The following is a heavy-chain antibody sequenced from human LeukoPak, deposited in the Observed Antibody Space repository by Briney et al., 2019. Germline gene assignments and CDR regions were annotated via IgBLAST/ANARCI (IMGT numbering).Heavy chain of an antibody. Sequence: GGSLRLSCAASGFTVSSNYMSWVRQAPGKGLEWVSAISGSGVSTYYADSVKGRFTVSRDNSKNTLYLQMSSLRAEDTAVYYCAKDERNWNYNLASQTYDWGQGTLVTVSS. V-gene: IGHV3-23*01. CDR1: GFTVSSNY. D-gene: IGHD1-7*01. J-gene: IGHJ4*02. CDR2: ISGSGVST. CDR3: AKDERNWNYNLASQTYD.